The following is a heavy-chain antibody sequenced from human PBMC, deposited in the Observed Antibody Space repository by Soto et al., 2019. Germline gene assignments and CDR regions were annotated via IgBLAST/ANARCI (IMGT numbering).Heavy chain of an antibody. Sequence: GGSLRLSCAASGFTFSSYAMHWVRQAPGKGLEWVAVISYDGSNKYYADSVKGRFTISRDNSKNTLYLQMNSLRAEDTAVYYCASLTVVVPAAVLRFLEWFPGADYWGQGTLVTVSS. D-gene: IGHD3-3*01. CDR2: ISYDGSNK. V-gene: IGHV3-30-3*01. J-gene: IGHJ4*02. CDR3: ASLTVVVPAAVLRFLEWFPGADY. CDR1: GFTFSSYA.